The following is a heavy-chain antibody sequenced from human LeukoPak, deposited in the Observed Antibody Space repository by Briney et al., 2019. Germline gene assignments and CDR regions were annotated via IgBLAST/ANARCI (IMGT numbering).Heavy chain of an antibody. D-gene: IGHD1-26*01. V-gene: IGHV3-15*01. CDR3: TTDGVGVEGATYDN. Sequence: PGGSLRLSCAASGFTFSSYEMNWVRQAPGKGLEWVGRIKAKAHGGTIEYAAPVKGRFIISRDDSKNTLYLQMNSLKTEDTAVYYCTTDGVGVEGATYDNWGQGTLVSVSS. J-gene: IGHJ4*02. CDR1: GFTFSSYE. CDR2: IKAKAHGGTI.